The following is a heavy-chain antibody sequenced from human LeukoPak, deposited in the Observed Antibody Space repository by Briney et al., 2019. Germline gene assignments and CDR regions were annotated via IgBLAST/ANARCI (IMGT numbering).Heavy chain of an antibody. Sequence: ASVKVSCKASGYTFTSYDINWVRQATGQGLEWMGWMNPNSGNTDYAQKFQGRVIMTRDMSTSTVYMELSSLRSEDTAVYFCARYGHSPFFDYWGQGTLVIVSS. CDR2: MNPNSGNT. D-gene: IGHD4-17*01. V-gene: IGHV1-8*01. CDR3: ARYGHSPFFDY. CDR1: GYTFTSYD. J-gene: IGHJ4*02.